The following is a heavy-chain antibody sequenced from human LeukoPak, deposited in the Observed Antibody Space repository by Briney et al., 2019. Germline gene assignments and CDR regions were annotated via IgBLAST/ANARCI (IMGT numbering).Heavy chain of an antibody. J-gene: IGHJ6*04. CDR3: ARESRRGYSGYDPKTYYYYYGMDV. V-gene: IGHV1-69*04. CDR2: IIPILGIA. CDR1: GGTFSSYT. Sequence: GSSVKVSCKASGGTFSSYTISWVRQAPGQGLEWMGRIIPILGIANYAQKFQGRVTITADKSTRTAYMELSSLRSEDTAVYYCARESRRGYSGYDPKTYYYYYGMDVWGKGTTVTVSS. D-gene: IGHD5-12*01.